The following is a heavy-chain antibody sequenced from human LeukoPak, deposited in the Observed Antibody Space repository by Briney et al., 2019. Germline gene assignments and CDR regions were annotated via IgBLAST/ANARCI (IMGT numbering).Heavy chain of an antibody. CDR2: IIPIFGTA. J-gene: IGHJ4*02. V-gene: IGHV1-69*01. CDR3: ARDKSDDFWSGYYPFDY. D-gene: IGHD3-3*01. Sequence: GTFSXYAXXXVRQAPXQGRXXXGXIIPIFGTANYSQKFQGGVTITADESTSTAYMELSSLRSEDTAVYYCARDKSDDFWSGYYPFDYWGQGTLVTVSS. CDR1: GTFSXYA.